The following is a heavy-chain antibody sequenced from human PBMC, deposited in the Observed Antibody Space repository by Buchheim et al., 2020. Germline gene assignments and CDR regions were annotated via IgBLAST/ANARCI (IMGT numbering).Heavy chain of an antibody. D-gene: IGHD1-26*01. CDR2: ITPDGSAE. CDR1: GFAFNTYW. CDR3: AGSGKQGDLDC. Sequence: EVQLVESGGTLVRPAESLRLSCAASGFAFNTYWMTWVRQAPGKGPEWVANITPDGSAEYYVDSVKGRFTISRDNANNSLHLQMNYLRGDDSGVYYCAGSGKQGDLDCWGQGTL. J-gene: IGHJ4*02. V-gene: IGHV3-7*01.